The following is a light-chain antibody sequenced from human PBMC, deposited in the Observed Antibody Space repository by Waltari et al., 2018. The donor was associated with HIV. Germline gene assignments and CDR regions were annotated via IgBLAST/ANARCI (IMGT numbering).Light chain of an antibody. CDR1: QSVLYSSNNKNY. CDR2: WAS. V-gene: IGKV4-1*01. J-gene: IGKJ2*01. Sequence: DIVMTQSPDSLAVSLGERATINCKSSQSVLYSSNNKNYLVWYQQKPGQPPNLLIYWASTRESGVPDRFSGSGSGTDFTLTISSLQAEDVAVYYCQQYYSTPNTFGQGTKLEIK. CDR3: QQYYSTPNT.